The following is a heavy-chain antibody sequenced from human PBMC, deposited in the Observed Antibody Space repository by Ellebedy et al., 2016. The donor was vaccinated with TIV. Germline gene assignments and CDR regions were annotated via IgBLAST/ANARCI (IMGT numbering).Heavy chain of an antibody. CDR2: MKQDGSET. J-gene: IGHJ3*02. D-gene: IGHD3-22*01. V-gene: IGHV3-7*03. Sequence: GESLKISCAASGFTFTRHWMSWVRQAPEKGLEWVANMKQDGSETNYVDSVKGRFTISRDNAKNSLHLQMNSLRAEDTAVYYCARRRDSNHYDSRDDFDIWGQGTMVTVSS. CDR3: ARRRDSNHYDSRDDFDI. CDR1: GFTFTRHW.